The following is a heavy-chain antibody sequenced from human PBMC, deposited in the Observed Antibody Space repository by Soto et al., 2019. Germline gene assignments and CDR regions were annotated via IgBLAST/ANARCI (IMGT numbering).Heavy chain of an antibody. CDR1: GFTFSSYW. CDR2: IKQDGSEK. V-gene: IGHV3-7*01. J-gene: IGHJ3*02. Sequence: GGSLRLSCAASGFTFSSYWMSWVRQAPGKGLEWVANIKQDGSEKYYVDSVKGRFTISRDNAKNSLYLQMNSLRAEDTAVYYCAREQAGYQLLEGDDAFDIWGQGTMVTVSS. CDR3: AREQAGYQLLEGDDAFDI. D-gene: IGHD2-2*01.